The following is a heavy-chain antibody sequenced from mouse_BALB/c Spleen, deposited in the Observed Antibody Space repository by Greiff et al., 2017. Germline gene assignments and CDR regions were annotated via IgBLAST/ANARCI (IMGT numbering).Heavy chain of an antibody. Sequence: VQLQQSGPELVKPGASVKMSCKASGYTFTDYVISWVKQRTGQGLEWIGEIYPGSGSTYYNEKFKGKATLTADKSSNTAYMQLSSLTSEDSAVYFCARRLTGDYWGQGTTLTVSS. D-gene: IGHD4-1*01. CDR2: IYPGSGST. V-gene: IGHV1-77*01. CDR3: ARRLTGDY. CDR1: GYTFTDYV. J-gene: IGHJ2*01.